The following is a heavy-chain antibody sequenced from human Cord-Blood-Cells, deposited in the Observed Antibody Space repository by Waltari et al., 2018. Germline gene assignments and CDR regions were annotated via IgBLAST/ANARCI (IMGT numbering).Heavy chain of an antibody. CDR3: ARIVRYSSSYYYYGMDV. J-gene: IGHJ6*02. CDR2: IDWDDDK. CDR1: GFSLSTRGMS. V-gene: IGHV2-70*01. D-gene: IGHD6-6*01. Sequence: QVTLRESGPALVQPPQTLTLTCTFSGFSLSTRGMSVSWIRQPPGKALEWLALIDWDDDKYYSTSLKTRLTISKDTSKNQVVLTMTNMDPVDTATYYCARIVRYSSSYYYYGMDVWGQGTTVTVSS.